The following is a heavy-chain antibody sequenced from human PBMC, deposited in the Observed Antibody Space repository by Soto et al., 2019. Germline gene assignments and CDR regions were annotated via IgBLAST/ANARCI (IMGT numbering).Heavy chain of an antibody. Sequence: ASVKVSGKASGYTFTGYYMHWVRQAPGQGLGLMGWVNPNSGGTNYGQKVQGRVTMTRDTSISTAQLELSRLGCDDTAVYYRARVKLAVTTVKRCYYYYGMDVWGQGTTVTVSS. D-gene: IGHD4-17*01. V-gene: IGHV1-2*02. CDR3: ARVKLAVTTVKRCYYYYGMDV. J-gene: IGHJ6*02. CDR2: VNPNSGGT. CDR1: GYTFTGYY.